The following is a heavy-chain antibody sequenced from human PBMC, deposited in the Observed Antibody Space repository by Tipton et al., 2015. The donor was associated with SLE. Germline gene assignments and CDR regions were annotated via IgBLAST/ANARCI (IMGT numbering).Heavy chain of an antibody. CDR3: ATDSSGYYYLDY. CDR1: GGSISSSSYY. J-gene: IGHJ4*02. Sequence: TLSLTCTVSGGSISSSSYYWGWIRQPPGKGLEWIGSIYYSGSTYYNPSLKSRVTISVDTSKNQFSLKLSSVTAADTAVYYCATDSSGYYYLDYLGQGTLVTVSS. V-gene: IGHV4-39*07. D-gene: IGHD3-22*01. CDR2: IYYSGST.